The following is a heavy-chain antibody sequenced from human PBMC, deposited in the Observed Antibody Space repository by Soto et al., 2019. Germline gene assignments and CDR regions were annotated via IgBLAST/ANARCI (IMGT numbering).Heavy chain of an antibody. CDR3: AREYTTSRHFDN. CDR2: MSNSGST. V-gene: IGHV4-4*07. Sequence: SETLSLTCTVSGGSISSHYWSWIRQPAGKGLEWVGRMSNSGSTHYNPSLKSRLTMSVDTSNNQFSLTVSSVTAADTAVYYCAREYTTSRHFDNWGQGTLVTVPQ. J-gene: IGHJ4*02. D-gene: IGHD2-2*02. CDR1: GGSISSHY.